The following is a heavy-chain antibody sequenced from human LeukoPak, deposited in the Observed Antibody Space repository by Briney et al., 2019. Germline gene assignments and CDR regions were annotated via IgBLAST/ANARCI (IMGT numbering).Heavy chain of an antibody. D-gene: IGHD6-13*01. V-gene: IGHV1-18*01. J-gene: IGHJ5*02. CDR3: ARIRKERAAHPPYNWFDP. CDR1: GYTFTSYG. CDR2: ISAYNGNT. Sequence: ASVKVSCKASGYTFTSYGISWARQAPGQGLEWMGWISAYNGNTNYAQKLQGRVTMTTDTSTSTAYMELRSLRSDDTAVYYCARIRKERAAHPPYNWFDPWGQGTLVTVSS.